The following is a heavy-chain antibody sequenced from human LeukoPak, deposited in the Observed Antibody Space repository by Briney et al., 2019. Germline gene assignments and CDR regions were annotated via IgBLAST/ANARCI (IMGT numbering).Heavy chain of an antibody. CDR3: ARVMIPKADIVVVPAAILDDAFDI. V-gene: IGHV1-2*06. CDR1: GYTFSDYY. CDR2: INPDSGGT. D-gene: IGHD2-2*02. J-gene: IGHJ3*02. Sequence: ASVKVSCKASGYTFSDYYIHWVRQAPGQGLEWMGRINPDSGGTNYAQKFQGRVTLTRDTSISTAYVELSRLTSDDTAVYYCARVMIPKADIVVVPAAILDDAFDIWGQGTMVTVSS.